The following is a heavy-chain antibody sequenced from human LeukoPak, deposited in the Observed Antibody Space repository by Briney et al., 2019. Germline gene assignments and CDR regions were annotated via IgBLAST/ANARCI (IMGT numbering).Heavy chain of an antibody. CDR1: GFTVSNYY. Sequence: PGGSLRLSCAASGFTVSNYYMSWVRQAPGKGLEWVSIIHSGGSTYYADSVKGRFTISRDNSKNTLYLQMNSLRAEDTAVYYCAIHSDYADYWGQGTLVTVSS. CDR2: IHSGGST. J-gene: IGHJ4*02. D-gene: IGHD4-17*01. V-gene: IGHV3-53*05. CDR3: AIHSDYADY.